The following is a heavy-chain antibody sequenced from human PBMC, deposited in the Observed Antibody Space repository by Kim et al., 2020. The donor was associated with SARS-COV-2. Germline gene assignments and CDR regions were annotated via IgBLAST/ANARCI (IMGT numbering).Heavy chain of an antibody. V-gene: IGHV3-48*03. J-gene: IGHJ4*02. D-gene: IGHD4-4*01. CDR3: ARGPNYSPFDY. Sequence: YADSVRGRFTITRDNDKNSIFLQMNSLRAEDTAVYYCARGPNYSPFDYWGQGTLVTVSS.